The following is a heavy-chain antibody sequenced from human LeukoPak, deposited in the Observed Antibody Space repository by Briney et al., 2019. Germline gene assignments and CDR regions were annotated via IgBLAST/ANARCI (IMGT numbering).Heavy chain of an antibody. CDR2: ISAYNGNT. V-gene: IGHV1-18*01. CDR3: ARTPWGSGSYYDHFDY. J-gene: IGHJ4*02. CDR1: GYTFTSYG. D-gene: IGHD1-26*01. Sequence: ASVKVSCKASGYTFTSYGISWVRQAPGQGLEWMGWISAYNGNTNYAQKLQGRVSMTTDTSTSTAYMELRSLRSDDTAVYYCARTPWGSGSYYDHFDYWGQGTLVTVSS.